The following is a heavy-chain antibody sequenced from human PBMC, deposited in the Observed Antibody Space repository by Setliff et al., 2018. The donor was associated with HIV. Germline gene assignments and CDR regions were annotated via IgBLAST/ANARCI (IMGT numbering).Heavy chain of an antibody. D-gene: IGHD3-10*01. Sequence: SVKVSCKASEGTFSSYAISWVRQAPGQGLEWMGGIIPILGIANYAQKFQGRVTITADESTSTAYMELSSLRSEDTAVYYCARGLAYYYGSGSYSASYAFDIWGQGTMVTVS. CDR1: EGTFSSYA. J-gene: IGHJ3*02. CDR2: IIPILGIA. V-gene: IGHV1-69*10. CDR3: ARGLAYYYGSGSYSASYAFDI.